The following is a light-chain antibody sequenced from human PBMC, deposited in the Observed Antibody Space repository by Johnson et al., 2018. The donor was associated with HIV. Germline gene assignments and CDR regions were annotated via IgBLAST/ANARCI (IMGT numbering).Light chain of an antibody. CDR1: SSNIGNNY. CDR2: ENN. V-gene: IGLV1-51*02. J-gene: IGLJ1*01. CDR3: GTWDSSLSAVPYV. Sequence: QSVLTQPPSVSAAPGQKVTISCSGSSSNIGNNYVSWYQQLPGTAPKLLIYENNKRPSGIPDRFSGSKSGTSATLGITGLQTGDEADYYCGTWDSSLSAVPYVFGTWTKVTVL.